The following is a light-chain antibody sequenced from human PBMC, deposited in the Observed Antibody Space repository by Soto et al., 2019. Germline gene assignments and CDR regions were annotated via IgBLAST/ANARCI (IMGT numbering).Light chain of an antibody. Sequence: VMTQPQLSLPVTPGEPASISCRARQSVGSYLAWSQQKPGQAPRLLIHGESNRAAGIPVRFSGSGSGTDFTLTISSLEPEDFAVYYCQQRDNWPPTWTFGQGTKVDI. CDR2: GES. CDR3: QQRDNWPPTWT. CDR1: QSVGSY. J-gene: IGKJ1*01. V-gene: IGKV3-11*01.